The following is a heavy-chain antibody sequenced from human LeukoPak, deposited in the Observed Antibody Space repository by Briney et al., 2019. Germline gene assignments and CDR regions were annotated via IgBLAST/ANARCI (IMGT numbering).Heavy chain of an antibody. V-gene: IGHV4-59*01. CDR2: ISYTGST. CDR3: VRVGGSPLGALDI. Sequence: SETLSPTCIVSGGSIRSYDWSWIRQPPGKGLEWIGYISYTGSTNYNPSLKSRVTMSGDTPKNQFSLKLSSVTAADTAVYYCVRVGGSPLGALDIWGQGTMVTVSS. J-gene: IGHJ3*02. CDR1: GGSIRSYD.